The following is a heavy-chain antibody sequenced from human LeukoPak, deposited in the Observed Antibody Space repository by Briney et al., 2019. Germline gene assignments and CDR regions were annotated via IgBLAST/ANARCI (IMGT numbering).Heavy chain of an antibody. CDR3: ARFAVPAAIGGDY. Sequence: GGSLRLSCAASGFTFSSYEMDWVRQAPGKGLEWASYMSSSGSTIYYADSVKGRFTISRDNDKNSRYLKMNSLGVEDTAVYYCARFAVPAAIGGDYWGQGHLVTVSS. J-gene: IGHJ4*02. CDR2: MSSSGSTI. D-gene: IGHD2-2*02. V-gene: IGHV3-48*03. CDR1: GFTFSSYE.